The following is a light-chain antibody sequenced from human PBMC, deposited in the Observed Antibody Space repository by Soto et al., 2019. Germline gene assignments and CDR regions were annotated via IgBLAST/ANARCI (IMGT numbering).Light chain of an antibody. CDR3: HQYYNWSPWT. Sequence: EIVMTQSPATLSVSPGERATLSCRASQSVRSNLAWYQQKPGQAPRLIIYGASNRATGIPARFSGSRSGTEFTLNISSLQSEDIEVYYCHQYYNWSPWTFGHGTKVEIK. CDR2: GAS. J-gene: IGKJ1*01. CDR1: QSVRSN. V-gene: IGKV3-15*01.